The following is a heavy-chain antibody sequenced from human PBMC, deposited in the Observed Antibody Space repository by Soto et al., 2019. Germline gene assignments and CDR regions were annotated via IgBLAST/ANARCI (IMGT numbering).Heavy chain of an antibody. CDR1: GGSISSSSYY. CDR3: ARHFSRLDSSGWYIGSDNWFDP. D-gene: IGHD6-19*01. CDR2: IYCSGST. Sequence: ETLSLTCTVSGGSISSSSYYWGWIRQPPGKGLEWIGSIYCSGSTYYNPSLKSRVTISVDTSKNQFSLKLSSVTAADTAVYYCARHFSRLDSSGWYIGSDNWFDPWGQGTLVTVSS. J-gene: IGHJ5*02. V-gene: IGHV4-39*01.